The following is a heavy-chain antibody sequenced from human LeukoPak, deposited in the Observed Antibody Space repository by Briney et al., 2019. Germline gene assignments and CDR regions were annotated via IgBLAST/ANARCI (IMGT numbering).Heavy chain of an antibody. J-gene: IGHJ3*02. CDR1: GYTFTGYY. V-gene: IGHV1-2*02. D-gene: IGHD3-9*01. CDR3: ARPGQKYYDILTGYLRHDAFDI. CDR2: INPNSGGT. Sequence: GASVKVSCKASGYTFTGYYMHWVRQAPGQGLEWMGWINPNSGGTNYAQKFQGRVTMTRDTSISTAYMELSRLRSDDTAVYYCARPGQKYYDILTGYLRHDAFDIWGQGTMVTVSS.